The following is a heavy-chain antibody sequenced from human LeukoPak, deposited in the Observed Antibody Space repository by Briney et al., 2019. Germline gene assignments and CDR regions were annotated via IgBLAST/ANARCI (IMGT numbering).Heavy chain of an antibody. CDR3: ARASGYSYGRTNNWFDP. CDR1: GGSISSGGYY. V-gene: IGHV4-31*03. J-gene: IGHJ5*02. Sequence: SETLSLTCTVSGGSISSGGYYWSWIRQHPGKGLEWIVYIYYSVSTYYNPSLKSRVTISVDTSKNQFSLKLSSVTAADTAVYYCARASGYSYGRTNNWFDPWGQGTLVTVSS. CDR2: IYYSVST. D-gene: IGHD5-18*01.